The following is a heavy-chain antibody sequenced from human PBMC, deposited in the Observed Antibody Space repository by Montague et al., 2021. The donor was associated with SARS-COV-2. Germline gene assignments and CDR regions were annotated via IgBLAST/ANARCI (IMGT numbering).Heavy chain of an antibody. J-gene: IGHJ4*02. CDR2: IYTSGTT. Sequence: TLSLTCTVSGGSISSGSYYWSWIRQPAGKGLEWIGRIYTSGTTDYSFSLKSRVTISVDASKNQFSLKLTSVTAADTAVYYCARAYSGSWAHLDNWGQGRLVTVSS. V-gene: IGHV4-61*02. CDR1: GGSISSGSYY. CDR3: ARAYSGSWAHLDN. D-gene: IGHD5-12*01.